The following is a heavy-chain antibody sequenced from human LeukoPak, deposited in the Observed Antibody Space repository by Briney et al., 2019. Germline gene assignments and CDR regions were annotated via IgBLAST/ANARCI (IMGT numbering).Heavy chain of an antibody. CDR2: IGTAGDT. J-gene: IGHJ4*02. D-gene: IGHD3-10*01. Sequence: PGGSLRLSCAASGFTFSSYLMHWVRQATGKGLEWVSGIGTAGDTYYAGSVKGRFTISRENAKNSFYLQMNSLRPGDTAVYYCARVSGSGSYYYDFWGQGTLVTVSS. CDR1: GFTFSSYL. V-gene: IGHV3-13*04. CDR3: ARVSGSGSYYYDF.